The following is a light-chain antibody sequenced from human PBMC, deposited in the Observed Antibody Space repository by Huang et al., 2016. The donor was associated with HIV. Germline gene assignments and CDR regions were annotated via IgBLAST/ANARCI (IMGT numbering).Light chain of an antibody. CDR1: QSVFKN. Sequence: ENLMTQSPSTLSVSPGESATLSCRASQSVFKNFAWYQQKPGQAPKLLIYGSSTRAAGIPARFSGSGSGTDFTLTISSLQSEDFAVYYCQQYNTRPRTFGQGTKVEV. CDR2: GSS. V-gene: IGKV3-15*01. J-gene: IGKJ1*01. CDR3: QQYNTRPRT.